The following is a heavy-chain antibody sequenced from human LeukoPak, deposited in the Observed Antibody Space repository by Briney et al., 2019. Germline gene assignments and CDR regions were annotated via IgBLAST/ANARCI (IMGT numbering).Heavy chain of an antibody. J-gene: IGHJ6*03. CDR3: ARGYSGYDSYYYYYMDV. Sequence: ASVKVSCKASGYTFTSYDINWVRQATGQGLEWMGWMNPNSGNTGYAQKFQGRVNMTRNTSISTAYMELSSLRSEDTAVYYCARGYSGYDSYYYYYMDVWCKGTAVTVSS. V-gene: IGHV1-8*01. CDR1: GYTFTSYD. CDR2: MNPNSGNT. D-gene: IGHD5-12*01.